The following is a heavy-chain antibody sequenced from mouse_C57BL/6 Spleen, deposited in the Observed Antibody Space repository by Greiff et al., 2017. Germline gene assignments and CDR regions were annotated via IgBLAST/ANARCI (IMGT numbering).Heavy chain of an antibody. J-gene: IGHJ4*01. CDR2: ISSGGDYI. CDR1: GFTFSSYA. V-gene: IGHV5-9-1*02. Sequence: EVQLQESGEGLVKPGGSLKLSCAASGFTFSSYAMSWVRQTPEKRLEWVAYISSGGDYIYYADTVKGRFTISRDNARNTLYLQMSSLKSEDTAMYYCTSLYYYGSRMDYWGQGTSVTVSS. D-gene: IGHD1-1*01. CDR3: TSLYYYGSRMDY.